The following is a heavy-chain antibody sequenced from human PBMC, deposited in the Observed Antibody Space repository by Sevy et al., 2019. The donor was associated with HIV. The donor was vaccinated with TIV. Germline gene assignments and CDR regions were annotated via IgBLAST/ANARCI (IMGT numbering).Heavy chain of an antibody. CDR2: IYLTGTT. J-gene: IGHJ4*02. D-gene: IGHD3-16*02. CDR3: ARVLLRLGELSSMDS. CDR1: GFSISSGYF. Sequence: SETLSLTCSVPGFSISSGYFWGWVRQPPGKGLEWIGSIYLTGTTYYNPSLKRRVTISVDTSKNQISPRLSSVTAADAAVYYCARVLLRLGELSSMDSWGQGTPVTVSS. V-gene: IGHV4-38-2*02.